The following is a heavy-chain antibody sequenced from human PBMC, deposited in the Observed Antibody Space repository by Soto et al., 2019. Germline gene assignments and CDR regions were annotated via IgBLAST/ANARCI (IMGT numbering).Heavy chain of an antibody. J-gene: IGHJ4*02. Sequence: QVQLQESGPRLVKPSETLSLTCIVSGGSISSYYWXXXXQPPGKGLEWIGYIYYSGSTNYNPSLKSRVTISVDTSKNQFSLKLSSVTAADTAVYYCARAVLPATAPFDYWGQGTLVTVSS. CDR1: GGSISSYY. V-gene: IGHV4-59*01. CDR2: IYYSGST. CDR3: ARAVLPATAPFDY. D-gene: IGHD2-2*01.